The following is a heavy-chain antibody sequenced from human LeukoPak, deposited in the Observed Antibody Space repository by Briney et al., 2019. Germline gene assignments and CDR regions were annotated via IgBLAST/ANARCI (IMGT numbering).Heavy chain of an antibody. V-gene: IGHV3-7*02. D-gene: IGHD2-2*01. CDR3: ASYHY. Sequence: GGSLRLSCSASGFNFRLYWMSWVRQAPGKGLEWVANIKEDGSETSYVDSVKGRFTISRDNAKNSLYLQMSGLRAEDTAVYYCASYHYWGQGTLVTVSS. CDR2: IKEDGSET. CDR1: GFNFRLYW. J-gene: IGHJ4*02.